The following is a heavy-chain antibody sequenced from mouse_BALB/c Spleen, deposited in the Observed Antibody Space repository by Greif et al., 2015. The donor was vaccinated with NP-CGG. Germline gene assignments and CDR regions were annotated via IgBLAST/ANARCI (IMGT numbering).Heavy chain of an antibody. Sequence: VQLKQSGAELVKPGASVKLSCTASGFNIKDTYMHWVKQGPEQGLEWIGRIDPANGNTKYDPKFQGKATITADTSSNTAYLQLSSLTSEDTAVCYCARSGLGLAMDYWGQGTSVTVSS. CDR2: IDPANGNT. CDR3: ARSGLGLAMDY. J-gene: IGHJ4*01. CDR1: GFNIKDTY. V-gene: IGHV14-3*02. D-gene: IGHD3-1*01.